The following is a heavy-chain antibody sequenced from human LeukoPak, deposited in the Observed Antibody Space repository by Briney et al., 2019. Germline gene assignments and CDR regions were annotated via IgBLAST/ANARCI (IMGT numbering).Heavy chain of an antibody. CDR2: IDPISGGT. CDR3: ARLSDTPGPEDRHIDI. CDR1: GYTFTGYY. V-gene: IGHV1-2*02. J-gene: IGHJ3*02. D-gene: IGHD3-16*02. Sequence: ASVKVSCKASGYTFTGYYLHWVRQAPGQGLEWMGWIDPISGGTNYAQKFQGRVTLTRDTSINTAYMEMSGLRSDDTAMFYCARLSDTPGPEDRHIDIWGQGTLVTVSS.